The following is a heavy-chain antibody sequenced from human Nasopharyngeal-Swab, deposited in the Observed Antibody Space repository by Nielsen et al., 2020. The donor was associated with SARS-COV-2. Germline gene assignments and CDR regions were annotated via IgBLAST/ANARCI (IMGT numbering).Heavy chain of an antibody. J-gene: IGHJ6*02. Sequence: ASVKVSCKASGYTFTSYGISWVRQAPAQGLEWMGWISPYNGNTNNAQKPQGRVTMTTDTSTSTAYMELRSLRSDDTAVYYCTRDISGRDPYDILTGYMGGYYYYGMDVWGQGTTVTVSS. V-gene: IGHV1-18*01. CDR3: TRDISGRDPYDILTGYMGGYYYYGMDV. CDR1: GYTFTSYG. CDR2: ISPYNGNT. D-gene: IGHD3-9*01.